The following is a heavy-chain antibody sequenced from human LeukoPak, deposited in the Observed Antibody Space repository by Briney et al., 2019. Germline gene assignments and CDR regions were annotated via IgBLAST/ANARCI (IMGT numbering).Heavy chain of an antibody. CDR3: ARRIAAADDAFDI. Sequence: PGGSLRLSCAASGFTFSSYSMNWVRQAPGKGLEWVSSISSSSSYTYYADSVKGRFTISRDNAKNSLYLQMNSLRAEDTAVYYCARRIAAADDAFDIWGQGTMVTVSS. CDR1: GFTFSSYS. CDR2: ISSSSSYT. V-gene: IGHV3-21*01. J-gene: IGHJ3*02. D-gene: IGHD6-13*01.